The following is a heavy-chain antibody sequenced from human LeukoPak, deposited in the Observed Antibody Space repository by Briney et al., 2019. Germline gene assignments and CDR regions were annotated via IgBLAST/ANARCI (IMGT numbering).Heavy chain of an antibody. V-gene: IGHV3-21*01. Sequence: GGSLRLSCAASGFTFSSYSMNWVRQAPGKGLEWVSSISSSSSYIYYADSVKGRFTISRDNAKNSLYLQMNSLRAEDTAVYYCARAGIAAAGTRGWFDPWGQGTLVTVSS. CDR3: ARAGIAAAGTRGWFDP. CDR1: GFTFSSYS. CDR2: ISSSSSYI. D-gene: IGHD6-13*01. J-gene: IGHJ5*02.